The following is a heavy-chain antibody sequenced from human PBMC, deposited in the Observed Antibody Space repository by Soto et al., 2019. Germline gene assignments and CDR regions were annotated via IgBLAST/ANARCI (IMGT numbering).Heavy chain of an antibody. CDR3: ARWGIAADDY. Sequence: QVQLVESGGGVVQPGRSLRLSCAASGFTFSSYGMHWVRQAPGKGLEWVAVIWYDGSNKYYADSVKGRFTISRDNSKNTLYLQMNSLRAEDTAVYYCARWGIAADDYWVQGSLVTVSS. J-gene: IGHJ4*02. D-gene: IGHD6-13*01. CDR1: GFTFSSYG. V-gene: IGHV3-33*01. CDR2: IWYDGSNK.